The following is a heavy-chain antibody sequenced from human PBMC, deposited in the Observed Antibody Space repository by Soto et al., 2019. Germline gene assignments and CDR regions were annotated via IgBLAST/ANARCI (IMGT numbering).Heavy chain of an antibody. V-gene: IGHV3-23*01. Sequence: EVQLLESGGGLVQPGGSLRLSCAASGFTFSSYAMSWVRQAPGKGLEWVSAISGSGGSTYYADSVKGRFTISRDNYKNTLYLQMNSLRAEDTAVYYCAKDRPCRIAVAGTLGFGPWGQGTLVTVSS. CDR2: ISGSGGST. D-gene: IGHD6-19*01. J-gene: IGHJ5*02. CDR3: AKDRPCRIAVAGTLGFGP. CDR1: GFTFSSYA.